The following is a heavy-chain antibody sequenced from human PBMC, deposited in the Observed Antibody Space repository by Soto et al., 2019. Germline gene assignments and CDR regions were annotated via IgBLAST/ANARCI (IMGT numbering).Heavy chain of an antibody. J-gene: IGHJ6*03. CDR2: MNPNSGNT. CDR3: ARGLPLYYYYYMDV. CDR1: GYTFTSYD. V-gene: IGHV1-8*01. Sequence: QVQLVQSGAEVKKPGASVKVSCKASGYTFTSYDINWVRQATGQGLEWMGWMNPNSGNTGYAQKFQGRVTMTRNTSISTAYMELSSLRSEDTAVYYYARGLPLYYYYYMDVWGKGTTVTVSS.